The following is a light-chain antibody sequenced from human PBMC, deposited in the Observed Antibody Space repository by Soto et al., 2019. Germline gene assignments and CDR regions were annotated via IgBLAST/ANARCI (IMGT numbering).Light chain of an antibody. V-gene: IGLV2-14*01. CDR2: EVS. Sequence: VLTQPASVSGSPGQSIPISCTGTSSDVASYNHVSWYQQYVGKAPKLMIYEVSNRPSGVSNRFSGSKSGNTASLTISGLQADDEGDYYCSSYTRSSTLVFGTGTKLTVL. CDR3: SSYTRSSTLV. CDR1: SSDVASYNH. J-gene: IGLJ1*01.